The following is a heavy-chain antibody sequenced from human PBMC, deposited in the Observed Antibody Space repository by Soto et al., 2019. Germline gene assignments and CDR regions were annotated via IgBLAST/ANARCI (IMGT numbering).Heavy chain of an antibody. CDR3: VKDDGGNPSTEPH. D-gene: IGHD2-15*01. V-gene: IGHV3-23*01. Sequence: EVQLQESGGGLVQPGGSLRLSCAASGITIRNYPMSWVRQAPGKGLDWVSGISGSGDRTYYADSAKGRFTISKDFSKHSLSLQLDRLRVEDTAVYFCVKDDGGNPSTEPHWGQGTLVTVSS. CDR1: GITIRNYP. CDR2: ISGSGDRT. J-gene: IGHJ4*02.